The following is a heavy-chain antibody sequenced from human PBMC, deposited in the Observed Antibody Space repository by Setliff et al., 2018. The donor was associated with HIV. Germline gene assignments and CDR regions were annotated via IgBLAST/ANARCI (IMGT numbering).Heavy chain of an antibody. CDR1: GFIFSKYS. CDR2: INDVSTTI. Sequence: GESLTISCVASGFIFSKYSMNWVRQTPGEGLEWISYINDVSTTIYYADSVRGRFTISRDNAKNSLFLQLTSLRVEDTAIYYCARDRDIVSTMENWFDPWGQGTLVTVSS. J-gene: IGHJ5*02. CDR3: ARDRDIVSTMENWFDP. D-gene: IGHD5-12*01. V-gene: IGHV3-48*01.